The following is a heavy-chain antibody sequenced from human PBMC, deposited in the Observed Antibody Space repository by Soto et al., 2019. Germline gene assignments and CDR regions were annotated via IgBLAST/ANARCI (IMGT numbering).Heavy chain of an antibody. CDR1: GFTFSSYA. CDR2: ISYDGSNK. CDR3: ARDSGIQLWPSGGFDP. V-gene: IGHV3-30-3*01. D-gene: IGHD5-18*01. J-gene: IGHJ5*02. Sequence: PGGSLRLSCAASGFTFSSYAMHWVRQAPGKGLEWVAVISYDGSNKYYADSVKGRFTISRDNSKNTLYLQMNSLRAEDTAVYYCARDSGIQLWPSGGFDPWGQGTLVTVSS.